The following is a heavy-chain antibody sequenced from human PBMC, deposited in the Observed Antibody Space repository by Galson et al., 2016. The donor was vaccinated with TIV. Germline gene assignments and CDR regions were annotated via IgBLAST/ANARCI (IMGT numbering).Heavy chain of an antibody. V-gene: IGHV3-7*01. CDR2: IKQDGSEK. CDR1: GFTFSSYW. CDR3: ARNNWNYEGAFAI. D-gene: IGHD1-7*01. J-gene: IGHJ3*02. Sequence: SLRLSCAASGFTFSSYWLSWVRQAPGKGLEWVANIKQDGSEKHYVDSVKGRFTISRDNAKNSLYLQMNSLRAEYTAVYYCARNNWNYEGAFAIWGQGTMVTVSS.